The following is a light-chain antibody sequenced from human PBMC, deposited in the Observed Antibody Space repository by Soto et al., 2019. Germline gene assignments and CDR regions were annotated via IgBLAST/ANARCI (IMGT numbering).Light chain of an antibody. CDR3: RQGTHWPPIT. J-gene: IGKJ5*01. V-gene: IGKV2-30*01. CDR2: KVS. Sequence: DVVMTQSPLSLPVTLGQPASISCRSSQSLVYSDGNTYLNWFQQRPGQSPRRLIYKVSNRDSGVPARFIGSGSGTDFTLKISRVEAEDVGVYYCRQGTHWPPITFGQGTRLEIK. CDR1: QSLVYSDGNTY.